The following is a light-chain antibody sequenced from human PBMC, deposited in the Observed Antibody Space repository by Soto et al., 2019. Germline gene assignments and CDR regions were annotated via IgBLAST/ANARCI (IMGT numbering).Light chain of an antibody. V-gene: IGLV2-14*01. Sequence: QSALTQPASVSGSPGQSMTISCVGTSSDIGDYNYVSWYQQHPGKVPKVIIYDVSNRPSGVSYRFSATKSGNTASLTISGLQAEDEADYYCCSYTRSGTLIFGTGTKVPVL. J-gene: IGLJ1*01. CDR3: CSYTRSGTLI. CDR2: DVS. CDR1: SSDIGDYNY.